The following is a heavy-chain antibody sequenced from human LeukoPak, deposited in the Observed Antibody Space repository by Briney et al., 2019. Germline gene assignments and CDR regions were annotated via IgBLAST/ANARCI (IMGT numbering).Heavy chain of an antibody. Sequence: ASVKVSCKVSGYTFTDYYMHWVQQAPGKGLEWMGLVDPEDGETIYAEKFQGRVTITTDESTSTAYMELSSLRSGDTAVYYCARAGVWLAYYFDYWGQGTLVTVSS. CDR2: VDPEDGET. CDR3: ARAGVWLAYYFDY. CDR1: GYTFTDYY. D-gene: IGHD3-3*01. V-gene: IGHV1-69-2*01. J-gene: IGHJ4*02.